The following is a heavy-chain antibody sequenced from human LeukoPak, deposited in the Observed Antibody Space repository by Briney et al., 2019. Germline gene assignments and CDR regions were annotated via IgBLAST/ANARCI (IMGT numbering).Heavy chain of an antibody. CDR3: AKVVHSGYGNNWFDP. J-gene: IGHJ5*02. Sequence: GGSLRLSCAASGFTFSSSAMSWVRQAPGKGLEWVSAISNNGGYTYYADSVQGRFTISRNNSKSTLCLQMNSLRAEDTAVYYCAKVVHSGYGNNWFDPWGQGTLVTVSS. D-gene: IGHD5-12*01. CDR2: ISNNGGYT. V-gene: IGHV3-23*01. CDR1: GFTFSSSA.